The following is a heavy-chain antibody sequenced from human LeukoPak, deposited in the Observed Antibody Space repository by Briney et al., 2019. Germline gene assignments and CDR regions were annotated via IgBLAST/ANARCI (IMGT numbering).Heavy chain of an antibody. CDR3: ARGELRFLEWLFLHFDY. CDR1: GGSISSSSYD. J-gene: IGHJ4*02. CDR2: IYYSGST. D-gene: IGHD3-3*01. Sequence: PSETLSLTCTVSGGSISSSSYDWGWIRQPPGKGLEWIGSIYYSGSTYYNPSLKSRVTISVDTSKNQFSLKLSSVTAADTAVYYCARGELRFLEWLFLHFDYCGQGTLVTVSS. V-gene: IGHV4-39*01.